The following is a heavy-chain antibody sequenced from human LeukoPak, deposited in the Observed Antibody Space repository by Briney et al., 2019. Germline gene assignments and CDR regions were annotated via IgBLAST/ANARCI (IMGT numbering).Heavy chain of an antibody. D-gene: IGHD5-18*01. CDR2: IIPIFGTA. V-gene: IGHV1-69*05. Sequence: ASVKVSCKASGGTFSSYAISWVRQAPGQGLEWMGGIIPIFGTANYAQKFQGRVTITTDESTSTAYMELSSLRSEDTAVYYCTTEGYSYGYHSFDMWGQGTMVTVSS. J-gene: IGHJ3*02. CDR3: TTEGYSYGYHSFDM. CDR1: GGTFSSYA.